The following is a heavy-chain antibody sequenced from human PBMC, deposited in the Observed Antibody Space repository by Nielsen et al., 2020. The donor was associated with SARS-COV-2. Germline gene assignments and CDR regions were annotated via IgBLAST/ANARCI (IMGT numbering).Heavy chain of an antibody. Sequence: SETLSLTCTVSGGSISSSSYYWGWIRQPPGKGLEWIGSIYYSGSTYYNPSLKSRVTISVDTSKNQFSLKLSSVTAADTAVYYCAREGEAVARYWNWFDPWGQGTLVTVSS. V-gene: IGHV4-39*02. CDR2: IYYSGST. D-gene: IGHD6-19*01. CDR1: GGSISSSSYY. CDR3: AREGEAVARYWNWFDP. J-gene: IGHJ5*02.